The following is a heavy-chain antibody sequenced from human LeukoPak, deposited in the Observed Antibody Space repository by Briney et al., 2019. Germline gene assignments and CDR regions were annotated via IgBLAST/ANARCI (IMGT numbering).Heavy chain of an antibody. CDR2: ISGSGGST. J-gene: IGHJ4*02. D-gene: IGHD1-26*01. CDR3: AKIAETSGSYGQGYDY. CDR1: GFTFSSYA. V-gene: IGHV3-23*01. Sequence: PGGSLRLSRAASGFTFSSYAMSWVRQAPGKGLEWVSAISGSGGSTYYADSVKGRFTISRDNSKNTLYLQMNSLRAEDTAVYYCAKIAETSGSYGQGYDYWGQGTLVTVSS.